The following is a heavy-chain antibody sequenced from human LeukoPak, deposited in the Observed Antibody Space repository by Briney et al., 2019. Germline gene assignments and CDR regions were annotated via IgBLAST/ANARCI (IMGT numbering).Heavy chain of an antibody. CDR3: ARRDGAFDI. CDR1: GGSISSYY. V-gene: IGHV4-59*01. CDR2: IYYSGST. J-gene: IGHJ3*02. Sequence: SETLSLTGTVSGGSISSYYWSWIRQPPGKGLEWIGYIYYSGSTNYNPSLKSRVTISVDTSKNQFSLKLSSVTAADTAVYYCARRDGAFDIWGQGTMVTVSS. D-gene: IGHD2-21*01.